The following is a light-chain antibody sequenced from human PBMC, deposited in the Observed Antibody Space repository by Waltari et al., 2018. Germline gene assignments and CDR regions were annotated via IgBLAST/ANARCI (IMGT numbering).Light chain of an antibody. J-gene: IGLJ2*01. CDR2: DVT. CDR1: TTDGGATYY. CDR3: ISHAGSSAV. Sequence: SALTQPPSVSGSPGQSVTMSCPGTTTDGGATYYVSWYQQHAGKAPKPIIYDVTTRPSGVPDRFSGSKSGNTASLTVSGLQAQDEADYYCISHAGSSAVFGGGTKLTVL. V-gene: IGLV2-8*01.